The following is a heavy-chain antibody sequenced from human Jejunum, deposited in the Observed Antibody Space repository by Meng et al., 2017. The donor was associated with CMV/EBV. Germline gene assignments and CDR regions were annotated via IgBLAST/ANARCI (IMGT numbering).Heavy chain of an antibody. D-gene: IGHD2-15*01. Sequence: LCCTVSGGSICGCYWSWIRQPPGKGLEWVGYIYYTGGTNYNPSLESRATISLDRTKSQFSLKLTSVTPADTAVYYCARVRGGFDPWGQGILVTVSS. CDR1: GGSICGCY. CDR3: ARVRGGFDP. J-gene: IGHJ5*02. V-gene: IGHV4-59*01. CDR2: IYYTGGT.